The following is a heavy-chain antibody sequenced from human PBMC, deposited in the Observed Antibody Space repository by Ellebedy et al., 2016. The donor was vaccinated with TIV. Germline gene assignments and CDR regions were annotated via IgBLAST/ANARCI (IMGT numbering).Heavy chain of an antibody. J-gene: IGHJ4*02. V-gene: IGHV1-2*02. D-gene: IGHD6-19*01. CDR2: INPNSSDT. CDR1: GYTFTGYY. Sequence: AASVKVSCKASGYTFTGYYMHWLRQAPGQGLEWMGWINPNSSDTKYAQKFQGRVTVTRDTPISTAYMELSGLTSDDTAVYYCARVNGAWYHDYWGQGTLLTVSS. CDR3: ARVNGAWYHDY.